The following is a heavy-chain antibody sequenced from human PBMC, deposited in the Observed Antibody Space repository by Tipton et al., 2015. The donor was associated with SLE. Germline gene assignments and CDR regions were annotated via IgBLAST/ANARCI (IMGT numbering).Heavy chain of an antibody. CDR1: GGSITSFY. V-gene: IGHV4-59*12. CDR2: MYYSGST. D-gene: IGHD5-18*01. J-gene: IGHJ6*03. Sequence: TLSLTCTVSGGSITSFYWSWIRQPPGKGLEWIGYMYYSGSTSYNPSLKSRVSMSVDTSKNQFSLKLNSVTAADTAVYYCARDVRLLNQYYYYMDVWGKGTTVTVSS. CDR3: ARDVRLLNQYYYYMDV.